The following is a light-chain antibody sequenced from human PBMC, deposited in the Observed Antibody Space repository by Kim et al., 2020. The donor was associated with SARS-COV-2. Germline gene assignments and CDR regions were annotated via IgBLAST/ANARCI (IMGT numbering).Light chain of an antibody. CDR3: QQYEIWPPLT. Sequence: EIVMMQSPATLSVSPGERVILSCRASQDIRNNLAWYQQKPGQAPRLLIHGASIRATGIPARFSGSGSETEFTLTISSLQSEDFAVYYCQQYEIWPPLTFGGGTKVDIK. CDR2: GAS. V-gene: IGKV3-15*01. CDR1: QDIRNN. J-gene: IGKJ4*01.